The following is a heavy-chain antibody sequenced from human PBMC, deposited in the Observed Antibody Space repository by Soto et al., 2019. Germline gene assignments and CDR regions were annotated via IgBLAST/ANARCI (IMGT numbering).Heavy chain of an antibody. CDR3: ANYLNGRGTPFDY. Sequence: EVQLLESGGGLVQPGASLRLSCAASGLTFSNYAMSWVRQAPGKGLEWVSTISGSGDSTNSADSVKGRFTISRDNSENTLYLQMYSLRAEDTAVYYCANYLNGRGTPFDYWGQGTLVTVSS. J-gene: IGHJ4*02. CDR2: ISGSGDST. V-gene: IGHV3-23*01. CDR1: GLTFSNYA. D-gene: IGHD1-1*01.